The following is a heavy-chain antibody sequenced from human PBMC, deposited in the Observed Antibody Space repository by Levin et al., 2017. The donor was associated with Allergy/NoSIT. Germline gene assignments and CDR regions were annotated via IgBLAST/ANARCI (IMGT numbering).Heavy chain of an antibody. CDR3: ARKYYYGSGRYFDL. Sequence: SETLSLTCAVYGGSFSGYYWSWIRQPPGKGLEWIGEINHSGSTNYNPSLKSRVTISVDTSKNQFSLKLSSVTAADTAVYYCARKYYYGSGRYFDLWGRGTLVTVSS. D-gene: IGHD3-10*01. CDR2: INHSGST. J-gene: IGHJ2*01. CDR1: GGSFSGYY. V-gene: IGHV4-34*01.